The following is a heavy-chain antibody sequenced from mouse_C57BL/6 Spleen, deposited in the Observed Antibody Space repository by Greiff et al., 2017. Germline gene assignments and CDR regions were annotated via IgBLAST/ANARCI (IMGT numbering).Heavy chain of an antibody. V-gene: IGHV1-39*01. Sequence: VQLQQPGPELVKPGASVKISCKASGYSFTDYNMNWVKQSNGKSLEWIGVINPNYGTTSYNQKFKGKATLTVDQSSSTAYMQLNSLTSEDSAVYYCARSHYGSRAYYAMDYWGQGTSVTVSS. CDR1: GYSFTDYN. CDR2: INPNYGTT. CDR3: ARSHYGSRAYYAMDY. D-gene: IGHD1-1*01. J-gene: IGHJ4*01.